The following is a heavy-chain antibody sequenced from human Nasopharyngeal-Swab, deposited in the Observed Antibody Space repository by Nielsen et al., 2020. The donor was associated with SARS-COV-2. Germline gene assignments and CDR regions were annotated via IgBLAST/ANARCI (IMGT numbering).Heavy chain of an antibody. J-gene: IGHJ4*02. V-gene: IGHV3-23*01. D-gene: IGHD3-22*01. CDR3: ARYDDYYDSSGYAY. CDR2: IIGSGGST. CDR1: GFTFSSYA. Sequence: GGSLRLSCAASGFTFSSYAMSWVRQAPGKGLDWVSVIIGSGGSTYYADSVKGRFTISRDNSKNTLYLQMNSLRAEDTAVYYCARYDDYYDSSGYAYWGQGTLVTVSS.